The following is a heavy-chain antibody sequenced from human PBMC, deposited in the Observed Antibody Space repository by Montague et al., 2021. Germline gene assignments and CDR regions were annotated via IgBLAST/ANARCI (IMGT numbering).Heavy chain of an antibody. CDR2: IYYNGTT. V-gene: IGHV4-39*01. D-gene: IGHD2-15*01. CDR1: GGSISSASYY. Sequence: SETLSLTCTVSGGSISSASYYWGWIRQPPGKGLEFIGVIYYNGTTYHNPSLKSRVTVSMDTSKNKFSLKLSSVTAADTAVYYCASSLFFRGVSCYTGFDPWGRGTLVTASS. CDR3: ASSLFFRGVSCYTGFDP. J-gene: IGHJ5*02.